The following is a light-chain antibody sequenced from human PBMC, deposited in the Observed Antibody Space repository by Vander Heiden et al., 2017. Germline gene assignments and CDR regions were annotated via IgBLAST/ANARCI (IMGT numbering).Light chain of an antibody. Sequence: DIQVTHSPPPLSASVGDRVTITCRASQNINTWVAWLQQKPGKAPKVMIYEASTLERGVPSRFSGSGSGTEFTLTISSLQPDDFATYYCQQYNSNLVTFGGGTKLEIK. CDR2: EAS. J-gene: IGKJ4*01. CDR3: QQYNSNLVT. V-gene: IGKV1-5*01. CDR1: QNINTW.